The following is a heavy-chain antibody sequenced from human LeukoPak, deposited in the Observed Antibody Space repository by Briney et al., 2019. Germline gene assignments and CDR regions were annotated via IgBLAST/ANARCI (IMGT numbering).Heavy chain of an antibody. D-gene: IGHD5-18*01. J-gene: IGHJ4*02. CDR1: GFTFSDYY. CDR3: AGDKRLLYSYGPSFDY. V-gene: IGHV3-11*01. CDR2: ISSGGDPK. Sequence: PGGSLRLSCAASGFTFSDYYMSWIRQAPGKGLEWVSYISSGGDPKYYADSVKGRFTISRDNAKNSLYLQMDSLGAEDTAVYYCAGDKRLLYSYGPSFDYWGQGTLVTVSS.